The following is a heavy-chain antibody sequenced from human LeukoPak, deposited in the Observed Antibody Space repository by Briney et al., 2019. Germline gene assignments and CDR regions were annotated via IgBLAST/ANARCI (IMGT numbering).Heavy chain of an antibody. D-gene: IGHD3-3*01. CDR3: ARERDYFLFGYWGGGEGYYFDY. J-gene: IGHJ4*02. CDR2: ISSSSSYI. CDR1: GFTISNYR. V-gene: IGHV3-21*01. Sequence: PGGSLRLSCVASGFTISNYRMNWVRQAPGKGLEWVSSISSSSSYIYYADSVKGRFTISRDNAKNSLYLQMNSLRAEDTAVYYCARERDYFLFGYWGGGEGYYFDYWGQGTLVTVSS.